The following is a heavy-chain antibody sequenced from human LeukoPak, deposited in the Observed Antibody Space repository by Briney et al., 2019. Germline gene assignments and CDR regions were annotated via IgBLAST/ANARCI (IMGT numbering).Heavy chain of an antibody. Sequence: GGALRLSCAASGFTFSSYSMNWVRQAPGKGLEWVSYISSSSSTIYYADSVKGRFTISRDNAKNSLYLQMNSLRAEDTAVYYCARWDKSFYCSSTSCPDYWGQGTLVTVSS. CDR1: GFTFSSYS. D-gene: IGHD2-2*01. CDR3: ARWDKSFYCSSTSCPDY. V-gene: IGHV3-48*01. CDR2: ISSSSSTI. J-gene: IGHJ4*02.